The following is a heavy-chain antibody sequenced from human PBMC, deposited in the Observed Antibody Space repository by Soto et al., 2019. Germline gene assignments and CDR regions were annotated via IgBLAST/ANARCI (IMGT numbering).Heavy chain of an antibody. V-gene: IGHV4-59*01. Sequence: PSETLSLTCTVSGGSISSYYWSWIRQPPGKGLEWIGYIYYSGSTNYNPSLKSRVTISVDTSKNQFSLKLSSVTAADTAVYYCARGSYYDFWSGCDPWGPGTLVTVYS. J-gene: IGHJ5*02. CDR3: ARGSYYDFWSGCDP. CDR1: GGSISSYY. CDR2: IYYSGST. D-gene: IGHD3-3*01.